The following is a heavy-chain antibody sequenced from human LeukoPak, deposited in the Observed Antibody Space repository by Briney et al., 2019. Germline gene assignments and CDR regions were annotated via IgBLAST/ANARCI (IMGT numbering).Heavy chain of an antibody. V-gene: IGHV4-39*01. Sequence: SETLSLTCSVSGDSVSRSDSYWDWIRQPPGKGLEWIGTIYYSGRTYYSPSLKSRVTMSVDPSNNQFSLNLRSVTAADTAVYYCARRRYYDGSGYLEWGQGTLLTVSS. CDR2: IYYSGRT. J-gene: IGHJ1*01. CDR1: GDSVSRSDSY. CDR3: ARRRYYDGSGYLE. D-gene: IGHD3-22*01.